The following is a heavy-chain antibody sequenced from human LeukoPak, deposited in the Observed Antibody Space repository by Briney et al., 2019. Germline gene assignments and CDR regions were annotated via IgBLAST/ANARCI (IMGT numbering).Heavy chain of an antibody. Sequence: SETLSLTCAVYGGSFSGYYWSWIRQPPGKGLEWIGEINHSGSTNYNPSLKCRVTISVDTSKNQFSLKLSSVTAADTAVYYCARIRGMGWRSIWFDPWGQGTLVTVSS. D-gene: IGHD2/OR15-2a*01. CDR2: INHSGST. V-gene: IGHV4-34*01. CDR1: GGSFSGYY. CDR3: ARIRGMGWRSIWFDP. J-gene: IGHJ5*02.